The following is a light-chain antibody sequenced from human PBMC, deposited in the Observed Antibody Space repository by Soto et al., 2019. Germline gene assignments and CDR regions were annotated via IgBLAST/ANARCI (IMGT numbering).Light chain of an antibody. Sequence: QLVLTQPPSVSGAPGQRVSISCTGSTSNIGAPYDVHWNQHLPGTAPKLLIYGDNNRPSGVPDRFSGSKSGTSASLAITRLQAEDEADYYCQSYDISLHNYVFGTGTKLTVL. CDR1: TSNIGAPYD. CDR3: QSYDISLHNYV. CDR2: GDN. V-gene: IGLV1-40*01. J-gene: IGLJ1*01.